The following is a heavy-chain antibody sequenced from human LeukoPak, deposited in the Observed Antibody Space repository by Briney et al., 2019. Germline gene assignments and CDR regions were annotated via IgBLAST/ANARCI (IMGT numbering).Heavy chain of an antibody. V-gene: IGHV1-18*01. J-gene: IGHJ4*02. CDR3: ARDTIFGVVITPDY. CDR2: ISAYNGNT. D-gene: IGHD3-3*01. Sequence: ASVKVSCKASGYTFTSYGISWVRQAPGQGLEWMGWISAYNGNTNYAQKLQGRVTMTTDTSTSTAYMELRSLRSDDTAVYYCARDTIFGVVITPDYWSQGTLVTVSS. CDR1: GYTFTSYG.